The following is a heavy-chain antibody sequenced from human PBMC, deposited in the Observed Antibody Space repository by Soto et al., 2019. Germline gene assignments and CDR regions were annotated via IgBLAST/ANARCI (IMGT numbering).Heavy chain of an antibody. D-gene: IGHD3-3*01. J-gene: IGHJ6*02. CDR3: ASDIWSGYYGAYYYYGMDV. CDR2: INHSGST. Sequence: SETLSLTCAVYGGSFSGYYWNWIRQPPGTGLEWIGEINHSGSTNYNPSLKSRVTISVDTSKNQFSLKLSSVTAADTAVYYCASDIWSGYYGAYYYYGMDVWGQGTAVTVSS. V-gene: IGHV4-34*01. CDR1: GGSFSGYY.